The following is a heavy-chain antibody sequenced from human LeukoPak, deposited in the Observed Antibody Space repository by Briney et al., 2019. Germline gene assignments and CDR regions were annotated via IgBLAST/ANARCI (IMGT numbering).Heavy chain of an antibody. V-gene: IGHV1-2*02. CDR1: GYTFTGYY. J-gene: IGHJ4*01. CDR2: INPNSGGT. D-gene: IGHD6-25*01. CDR3: ARSRRGDRSGIDC. Sequence: ASVKASCKASGYTFTGYYIHWVRQAPGQGLEWMGWINPNSGGTNYAQKFQGRVTMTRDTSISTAYMDLSRLRSDDTAVYYCARSRRGDRSGIDCWGQGTLVTVSS.